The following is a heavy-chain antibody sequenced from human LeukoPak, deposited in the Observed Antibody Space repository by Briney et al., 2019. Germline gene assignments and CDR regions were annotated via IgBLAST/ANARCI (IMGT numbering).Heavy chain of an antibody. Sequence: PGGSLRLSCAASGFTFSSYSMNWVRQAPGKGLEWVAIIWFDGSNKYYGDPVKGRFTISRDNSKDMLYLQMNSLRAEDTAVYYCARDQVVGANVRDALDIWGQGTMVTVSS. CDR2: IWFDGSNK. CDR3: ARDQVVGANVRDALDI. V-gene: IGHV3-33*08. J-gene: IGHJ3*02. CDR1: GFTFSSYS. D-gene: IGHD1-26*01.